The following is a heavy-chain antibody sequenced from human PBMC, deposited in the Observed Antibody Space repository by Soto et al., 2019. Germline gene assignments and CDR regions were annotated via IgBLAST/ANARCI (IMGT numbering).Heavy chain of an antibody. J-gene: IGHJ5*02. Sequence: SETLSLTCSASGGSITSSSHFWGWVRQPPGKGLEWIGTIYFTGNTYYTPSLKSRLTMSIDTSRNEFSLRLNSVTAADTAVYYCAGQTFTIAAASYGRSNWFDPWGPGTLVTVSS. CDR2: IYFTGNT. V-gene: IGHV4-39*01. CDR3: AGQTFTIAAASYGRSNWFDP. D-gene: IGHD6-25*01. CDR1: GGSITSSSHF.